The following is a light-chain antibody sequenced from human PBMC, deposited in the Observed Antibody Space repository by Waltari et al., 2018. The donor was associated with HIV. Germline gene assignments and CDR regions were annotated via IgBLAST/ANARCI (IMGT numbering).Light chain of an antibody. J-gene: IGLJ3*02. CDR1: DSDFGLYNF. CDR2: DVD. CDR3: ASFTGDDTLL. V-gene: IGLV2-14*03. Sequence: SAVTQPASVSGLPGQSIPISCPGGDSDFGLYNFFSWYQPHPGRVPRLILYDVDRRAPGISDRFSGSRSGPTASLNISRLRAEDEADYYCASFTGDDTLLFGGGTKVTVL.